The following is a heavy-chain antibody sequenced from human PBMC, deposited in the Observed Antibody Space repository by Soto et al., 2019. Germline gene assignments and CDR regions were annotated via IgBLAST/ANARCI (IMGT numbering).Heavy chain of an antibody. CDR2: INHSGST. CDR1: GGSFSGYY. V-gene: IGHV4-34*01. CDR3: ARGSRFQAVGGVVTFYYYYYMDV. D-gene: IGHD3-3*01. J-gene: IGHJ6*03. Sequence: PSETLSLTCAVYGGSFSGYYWSWIRQPPGKGLEWIGEINHSGSTNYNPSLKSRVTISVDTSKNQFSLKLSSVTAADTAVYYCARGSRFQAVGGVVTFYYYYYMDVWGKGTTVTVSS.